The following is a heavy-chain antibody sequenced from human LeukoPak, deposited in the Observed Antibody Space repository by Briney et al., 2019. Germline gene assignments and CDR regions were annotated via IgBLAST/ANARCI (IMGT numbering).Heavy chain of an antibody. Sequence: PGGSLRLSCAASGFTFSSYGMHWVRQAPGKGLEWVAVIWYDGSNKYYADSVKGRFTISRDNSKNTLYLQMNSLRAEDTAVYYCARDLSSGWPYYFDYWGQGTLVTVSS. CDR2: IWYDGSNK. V-gene: IGHV3-30*19. D-gene: IGHD6-19*01. CDR3: ARDLSSGWPYYFDY. CDR1: GFTFSSYG. J-gene: IGHJ4*02.